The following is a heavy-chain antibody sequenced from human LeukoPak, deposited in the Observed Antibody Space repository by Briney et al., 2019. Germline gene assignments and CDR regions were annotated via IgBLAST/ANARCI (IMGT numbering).Heavy chain of an antibody. Sequence: PSETLSLTCTVSGGPISSGDYYWSRIPQPPGKGLEWIGYIYYSGSTYYNPSLKSRVTISVDTSKNQFSLKLSSVTAADTAVYYCARAARGLRFLEWPQGFDYWGQGTLVIVSS. CDR3: ARAARGLRFLEWPQGFDY. V-gene: IGHV4-30-4*08. CDR2: IYYSGST. D-gene: IGHD3-3*01. J-gene: IGHJ4*02. CDR1: GGPISSGDYY.